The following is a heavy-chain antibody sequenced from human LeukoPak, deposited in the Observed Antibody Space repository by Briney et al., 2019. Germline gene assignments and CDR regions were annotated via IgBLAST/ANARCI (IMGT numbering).Heavy chain of an antibody. CDR1: GGCLTSYY. CDR2: GGERGRT. Sequence: SETLSLTCAVYGGCLTSYYWGWVRRTPGRGLGWIGEGGERGRTIYNPSFRSRVTISIDTSKNQFSLNMRFVTAADTAVYYCARPHYCSSTTCSGPLDLWGQGTKVTVPS. J-gene: IGHJ5*02. V-gene: IGHV4-34*01. D-gene: IGHD2-15*01. CDR3: ARPHYCSSTTCSGPLDL.